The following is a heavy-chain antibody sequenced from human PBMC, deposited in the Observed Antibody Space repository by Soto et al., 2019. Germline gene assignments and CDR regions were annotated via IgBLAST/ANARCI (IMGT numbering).Heavy chain of an antibody. CDR2: IHYTGST. CDR3: ARRGLDCSNGVCFFDY. V-gene: IGHV4-39*01. CDR1: GGSISNSSYY. Sequence: QLQLQESGPRLEKPSETLSLTCTVSGGSISNSSYYWGWIRQPPGKGLEWIGSIHYTGSTFYNPSAKTRVTISVDTSKIQFALPLSSVTAADTAVYYCARRGLDCSNGVCFFDYWDQGTLVTVSS. J-gene: IGHJ4*02. D-gene: IGHD2-8*01.